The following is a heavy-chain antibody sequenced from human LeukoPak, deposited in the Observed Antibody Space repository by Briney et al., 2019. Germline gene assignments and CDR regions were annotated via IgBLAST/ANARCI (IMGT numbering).Heavy chain of an antibody. V-gene: IGHV3-43*02. J-gene: IGHJ4*02. D-gene: IGHD3-3*01. Sequence: GGSLRLSCAASGFTFDDYAMHWVRQAPGKGLEWVPLISGDGGSTYYADSVKGRFTISRDNSKNSLYLQMNSLRTEDTALYYCAKVARLRFLEWLSSYDYWGQGTLVTVSS. CDR3: AKVARLRFLEWLSSYDY. CDR2: ISGDGGST. CDR1: GFTFDDYA.